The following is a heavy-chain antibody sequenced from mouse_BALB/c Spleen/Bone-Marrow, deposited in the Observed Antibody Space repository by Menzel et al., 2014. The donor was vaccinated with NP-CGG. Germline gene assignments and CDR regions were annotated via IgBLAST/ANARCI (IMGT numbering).Heavy chain of an antibody. CDR2: INSDGGST. Sequence: EVKLVESGGGLVQPGESLKLSCESNEYEFPSHDMSWVRKTPEKRLELVAAINSDGGSTYYPDTMERRFIISRDNSKKTLYLQXSSXRSEDTAFYYCARHGDYYGSSLFAYWGQETLVTVSA. J-gene: IGHJ3*01. V-gene: IGHV5-2*01. CDR1: EYEFPSHD. D-gene: IGHD1-1*01. CDR3: ARHGDYYGSSLFAY.